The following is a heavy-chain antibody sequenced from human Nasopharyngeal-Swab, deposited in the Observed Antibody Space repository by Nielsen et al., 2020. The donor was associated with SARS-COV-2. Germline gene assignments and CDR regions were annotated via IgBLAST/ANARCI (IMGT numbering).Heavy chain of an antibody. CDR2: IYYSGST. V-gene: IGHV4-39*07. CDR3: ARREKTGTSPFDY. D-gene: IGHD1-7*01. CDR1: GGSISSSSYY. J-gene: IGHJ4*02. Sequence: SETLSLTCTVSGGSISSSSYYWGWIRQPPGKGLEWIGSIYYSGSTYYNPSLKSRVTISVDTSKNQFSLKLSSVTAADTAVYYCARREKTGTSPFDYWGQGTLVTVFS.